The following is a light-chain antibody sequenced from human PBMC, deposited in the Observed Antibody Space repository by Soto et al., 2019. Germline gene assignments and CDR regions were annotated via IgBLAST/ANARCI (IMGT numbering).Light chain of an antibody. V-gene: IGKV1-39*01. CDR2: DVS. Sequence: DIQMTQSPSSLSASVGDRVTITCRASQSISTYLNWYQQKSGNAPKLLIYDVSTLQTGVPSRFSGSGSGTDFTLTISSLEPEDFAVYYCQQYGSSPRTFGQGTKVDIK. J-gene: IGKJ1*01. CDR1: QSISTY. CDR3: QQYGSSPRT.